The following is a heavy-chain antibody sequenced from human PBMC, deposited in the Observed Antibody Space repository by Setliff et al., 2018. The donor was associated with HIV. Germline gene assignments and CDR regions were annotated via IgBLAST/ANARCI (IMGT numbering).Heavy chain of an antibody. CDR1: GGSISSSSYY. CDR3: ARVGRRVVVAATDY. Sequence: SETLSLTCTVSGGSISSSSYYWGWSRQPPGKGLEWIGSIYYSGSTYYNPSLKSRVTISVDTSKNQFSLKLSSVTAADTAVYYCARVGRRVVVAATDYWGQGTLVTVSS. J-gene: IGHJ4*02. CDR2: IYYSGST. D-gene: IGHD2-15*01. V-gene: IGHV4-39*07.